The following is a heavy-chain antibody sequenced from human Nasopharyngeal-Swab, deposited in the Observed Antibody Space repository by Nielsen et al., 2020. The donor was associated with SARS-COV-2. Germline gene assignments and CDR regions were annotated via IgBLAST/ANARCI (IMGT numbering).Heavy chain of an antibody. D-gene: IGHD3-9*01. CDR3: ARLGSYDILTGFPRRDNWFDP. Sequence: SETLSLTCTVSGGSISSYYWSWIRQPPGKGLEWIGYIYYSGSTNYNPSLKSRVTISVDTSKTQFSLKLSSVTAADTGVYYCARLGSYDILTGFPRRDNWFDPWGQGTLVTVSS. CDR1: GGSISSYY. J-gene: IGHJ5*02. CDR2: IYYSGST. V-gene: IGHV4-59*08.